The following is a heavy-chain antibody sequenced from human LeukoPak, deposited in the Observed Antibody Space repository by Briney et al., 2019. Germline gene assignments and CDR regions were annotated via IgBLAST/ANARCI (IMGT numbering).Heavy chain of an antibody. J-gene: IGHJ3*02. CDR3: TPSRDGYNGAFDI. V-gene: IGHV3-73*01. Sequence: GGSLRLSCAASGFTFSGYSMNWVRQAPGKGLEWVGRIRNKANSYATAYAASVKGRFTISRDDSKNTAYLQMNSLKSEDTAVYYCTPSRDGYNGAFDIWGQGTMVSVSS. D-gene: IGHD5-24*01. CDR2: IRNKANSYAT. CDR1: GFTFSGYS.